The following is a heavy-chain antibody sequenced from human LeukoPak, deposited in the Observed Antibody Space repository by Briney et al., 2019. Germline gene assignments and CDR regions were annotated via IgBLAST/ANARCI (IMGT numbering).Heavy chain of an antibody. D-gene: IGHD3-22*01. CDR3: ARDKEYGSSGYYRFDY. Sequence: GASVKVSCKASGYTFTSYYMHWVRQAPGQGLEWMGIINPSGGSTSYAQKFQGRVTMTRGMSTSTVYMELSSLRSEDTAVYYCARDKEYGSSGYYRFDYWGQGTLVTVSS. V-gene: IGHV1-46*01. CDR2: INPSGGST. J-gene: IGHJ4*02. CDR1: GYTFTSYY.